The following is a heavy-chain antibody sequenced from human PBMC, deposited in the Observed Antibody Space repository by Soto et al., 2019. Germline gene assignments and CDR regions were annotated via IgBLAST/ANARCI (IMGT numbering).Heavy chain of an antibody. D-gene: IGHD3-22*01. Sequence: LRLSCAASGFTFSSYWMSWVRQAPGRGLEWMANIKYDGSEKYYVDSVKGRLTIARDNAKNSLYLQMNSLRAEDTAVYYCASSPHKDSRPDYWGQGTMVTVSS. CDR3: ASSPHKDSRPDY. CDR2: IKYDGSEK. V-gene: IGHV3-7*03. CDR1: GFTFSSYW. J-gene: IGHJ4*02.